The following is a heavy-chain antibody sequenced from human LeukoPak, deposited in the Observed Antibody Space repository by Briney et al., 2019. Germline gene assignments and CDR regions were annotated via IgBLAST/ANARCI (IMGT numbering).Heavy chain of an antibody. CDR1: GFTFSSYW. CDR3: ARGPFCSSTSCSDYYYYYMDV. Sequence: PAGGSLRLSCAASGFTFSSYWMHWVRQAPGKGLVWVSRINTDGSSTSYADSVKGRFTISRDNAKNTLYLQMNSLRAEDTAVYYCARGPFCSSTSCSDYYYYYMDVWGKGTTVTVSS. D-gene: IGHD2-2*01. CDR2: INTDGSST. J-gene: IGHJ6*03. V-gene: IGHV3-74*01.